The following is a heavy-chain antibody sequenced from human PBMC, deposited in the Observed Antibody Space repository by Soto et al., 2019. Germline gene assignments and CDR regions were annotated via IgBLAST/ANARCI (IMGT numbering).Heavy chain of an antibody. J-gene: IGHJ6*02. CDR2: IYPGDSDT. CDR1: GYSFTSYW. CDR3: ARHGSAMYYYYGMDV. D-gene: IGHD2-2*01. Sequence: GESLKISCKGSGYSFTSYWIGWVRQMPGKGLEWMGIIYPGDSDTRYSPSFQGQVTISADKSISTAYLQWSSLKASDTAMYYCARHGSAMYYYYGMDVWGQGTTVTVSS. V-gene: IGHV5-51*01.